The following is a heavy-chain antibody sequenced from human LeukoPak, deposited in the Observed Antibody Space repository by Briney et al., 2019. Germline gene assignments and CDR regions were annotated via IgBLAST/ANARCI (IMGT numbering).Heavy chain of an antibody. Sequence: EASVKVSCKASGYTFTNYAIHWVRQAPGQRLEWMGWINAGNGNAKYSQKFQGRVTITSDTSASAAYMEMNSLRSEDTAVYYCARGGLQLWFSPDAFDNWGQGTKVTVSS. CDR2: INAGNGNA. V-gene: IGHV1-3*01. CDR3: ARGGLQLWFSPDAFDN. D-gene: IGHD5-18*01. CDR1: GYTFTNYA. J-gene: IGHJ3*02.